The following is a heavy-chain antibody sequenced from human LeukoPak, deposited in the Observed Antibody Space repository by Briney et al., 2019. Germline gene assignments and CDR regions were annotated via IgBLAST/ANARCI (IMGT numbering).Heavy chain of an antibody. V-gene: IGHV3-7*01. Sequence: SSASGFTFSGSWMNWVRQTPGKGLEWVANMDPSGSQTRYVDSVKGRFTISKDDPGTSLYLEMHSLRAEDTAIYYCAVWTSGNYWGQGALVTVSS. J-gene: IGHJ4*02. CDR2: MDPSGSQT. CDR1: GFTFSGSW. D-gene: IGHD1-1*01. CDR3: AVWTSGNY.